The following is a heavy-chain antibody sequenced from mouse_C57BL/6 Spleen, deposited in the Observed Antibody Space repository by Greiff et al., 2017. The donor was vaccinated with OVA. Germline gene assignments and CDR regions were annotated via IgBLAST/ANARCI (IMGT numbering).Heavy chain of an antibody. Sequence: EVKVVESGGGLVQPGGSMKLSCVASGFTFSNYWMNWVRQSPEKGLEWVAQIRLKSDNYATHYAESVKGRFTISRDDSKSSVYLQMNNLRAEDTGIYYCTGSLVLSYWYFDVWGTGTTVTVSS. CDR2: IRLKSDNYAT. CDR3: TGSLVLSYWYFDV. D-gene: IGHD6-1*01. CDR1: GFTFSNYW. V-gene: IGHV6-3*01. J-gene: IGHJ1*03.